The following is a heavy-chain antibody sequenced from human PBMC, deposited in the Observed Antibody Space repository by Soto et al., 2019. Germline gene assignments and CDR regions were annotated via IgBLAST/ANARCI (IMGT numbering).Heavy chain of an antibody. Sequence: PGGSLRLSCVASGFIFGSYAMSWVRQAPGKGLEWVSAISGSGDSTYYADSVKGRFTISRDTSKNTLYLQMDSLRAEDTALYYCAKSYSSNWYDYFDYWGQGTLVTVSS. CDR3: AKSYSSNWYDYFDY. CDR1: GFIFGSYA. D-gene: IGHD6-13*01. CDR2: ISGSGDST. V-gene: IGHV3-23*01. J-gene: IGHJ4*02.